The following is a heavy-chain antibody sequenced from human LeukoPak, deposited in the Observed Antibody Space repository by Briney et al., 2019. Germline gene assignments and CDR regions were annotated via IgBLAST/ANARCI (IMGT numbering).Heavy chain of an antibody. J-gene: IGHJ4*02. Sequence: SETLSLTCTVSGGSISSYYWSWIRQPPGKGLEWIGYIYYRGSTKYNPSLKSRVTISVDTSKNQFSLKLSSVTAADTAVYYRARSDYYDSSGFFDYWGQGTLVTVSS. CDR1: GGSISSYY. D-gene: IGHD3-22*01. V-gene: IGHV4-59*01. CDR3: ARSDYYDSSGFFDY. CDR2: IYYRGST.